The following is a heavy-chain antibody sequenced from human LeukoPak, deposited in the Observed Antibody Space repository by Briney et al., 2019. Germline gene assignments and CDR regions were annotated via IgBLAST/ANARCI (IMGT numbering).Heavy chain of an antibody. CDR2: IRYDGTNK. V-gene: IGHV3-30*02. Sequence: PGGSLRLSCAASGFTFSSYGIHRVRQAPGKGLEWVAFIRYDGTNKYYADSVKGRFSISRDNSKDTLYLQMNSLRPEDTAVYYCAKDLFGTMVRGVHVWGQGTLVTVSS. CDR1: GFTFSSYG. D-gene: IGHD3-10*01. CDR3: AKDLFGTMVRGVHV. J-gene: IGHJ4*02.